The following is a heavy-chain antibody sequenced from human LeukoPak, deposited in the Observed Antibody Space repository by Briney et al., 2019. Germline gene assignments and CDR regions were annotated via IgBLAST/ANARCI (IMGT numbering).Heavy chain of an antibody. Sequence: PGGSLRLSCAASGFTFSSYSMNWVRQAPGKGLEWVSYISSSSSTIYYADSVKGRFTISRDNAKNSLYLQMNSLRAEGTAVYYCARDLGSGAFDIWGQGTMVTVSS. CDR2: ISSSSSTI. CDR3: ARDLGSGAFDI. D-gene: IGHD2-2*03. CDR1: GFTFSSYS. J-gene: IGHJ3*02. V-gene: IGHV3-48*04.